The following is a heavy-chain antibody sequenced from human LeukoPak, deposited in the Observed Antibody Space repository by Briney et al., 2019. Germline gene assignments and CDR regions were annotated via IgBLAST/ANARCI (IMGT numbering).Heavy chain of an antibody. J-gene: IGHJ4*02. CDR3: ARDKGTSYLDY. V-gene: IGHV3-30*04. CDR1: GFTFSSYV. CDR2: ISYDGSNE. Sequence: PGGSLRLSCAASGFTFSSYVMHWVRQAPGKGLEWVAIISYDGSNEYYADSVKGRFTISRDNSKNTLYLQMNSLRAADTAVYYCARDKGTSYLDYWGQGTLVTVSS. D-gene: IGHD6-6*01.